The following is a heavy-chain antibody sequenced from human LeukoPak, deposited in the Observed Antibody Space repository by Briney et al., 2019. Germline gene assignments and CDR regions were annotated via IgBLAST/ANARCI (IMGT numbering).Heavy chain of an antibody. Sequence: GGSLRLSCAASGFSFRFYSMNWVRQAPGKGLEWVAHINPDGRDTYHVDSVKGRFTISRDNAQNSMYLQMNSLRVEDTAVYYCTSWGDTTAEYFQRWGQGTLVTVSS. V-gene: IGHV3-7*01. J-gene: IGHJ1*01. CDR2: INPDGRDT. CDR3: TSWGDTTAEYFQR. CDR1: GFSFRFYS. D-gene: IGHD2-21*02.